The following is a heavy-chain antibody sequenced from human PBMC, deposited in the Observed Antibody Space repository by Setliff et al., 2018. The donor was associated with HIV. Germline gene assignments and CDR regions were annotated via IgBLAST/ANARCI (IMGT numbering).Heavy chain of an antibody. V-gene: IGHV4-39*07. CDR1: GGSISNSRYY. D-gene: IGHD1-7*01. CDR3: ARVRLELRQYWFDS. Sequence: SETLSLTCTVSGGSISNSRYYWSWIRQSPGNGLEWIGEVLYNGGTNYNPSLKRRVTISVDTSKNQFSLKLNSVTAADTAVYYCARVRLELRQYWFDSWGQGSPVTVSS. J-gene: IGHJ5*01. CDR2: VLYNGGT.